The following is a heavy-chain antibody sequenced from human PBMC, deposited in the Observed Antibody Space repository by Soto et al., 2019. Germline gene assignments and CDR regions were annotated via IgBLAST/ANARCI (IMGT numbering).Heavy chain of an antibody. J-gene: IGHJ3*02. D-gene: IGHD3-16*02. CDR2: ISAYNGNT. CDR3: ARAPSRSTFGGVIADDAFDI. Sequence: ASVKVSCKASGYTFTSYGISWVRQAPGQGLEWMGWISAYNGNTNYAQKLQGRVTMTTDTSTSTAYMELRSLRSDDTAVYYCARAPSRSTFGGVIADDAFDIWGQGTMVTVSS. V-gene: IGHV1-18*01. CDR1: GYTFTSYG.